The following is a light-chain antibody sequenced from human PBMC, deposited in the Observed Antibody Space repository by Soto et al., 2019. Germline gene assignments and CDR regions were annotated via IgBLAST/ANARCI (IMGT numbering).Light chain of an antibody. CDR2: DAS. CDR3: QQRSNWPLT. J-gene: IGKJ4*01. Sequence: EIVLTQSPATLSLSPGERATLSCRASQGVSSYLAWYQQKPGQAPRLLIYDASNMSAGVPASFSGSGSGTDFTLTISSLEPEDCAVDYGQQRSNWPLTFGGGTKVEIK. V-gene: IGKV3-11*01. CDR1: QGVSSY.